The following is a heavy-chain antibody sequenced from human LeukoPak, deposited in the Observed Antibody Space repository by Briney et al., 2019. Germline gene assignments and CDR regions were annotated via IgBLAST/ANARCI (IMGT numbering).Heavy chain of an antibody. CDR1: GFTFSSYE. D-gene: IGHD6-19*01. J-gene: IGHJ4*02. V-gene: IGHV3-48*03. CDR2: ISSSGSTI. Sequence: PGGSLRLSCAASGFTFSSYEMNWSRQPPGKGRGWVSYISSSGSTIYYAESVKGRFTISRDNAKNSLYLQMNSLRAEDTAVYYCARGGIQVSGIDEFDYWGQGTLVTVSS. CDR3: ARGGIQVSGIDEFDY.